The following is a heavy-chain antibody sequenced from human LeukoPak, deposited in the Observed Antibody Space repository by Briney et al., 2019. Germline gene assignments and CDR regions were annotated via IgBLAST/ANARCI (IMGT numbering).Heavy chain of an antibody. J-gene: IGHJ4*02. V-gene: IGHV1-24*01. Sequence: ASVKVSYKVSGYTLTELSMHWVRQAPGKGLEWMGGFYPEDGETIYAQKFQGRVTMTEDTSTDTAYMELSSLRSEDTAVYYCATDRLGYCSSTSCYFDYWGQGTLVTVSS. D-gene: IGHD2-2*01. CDR3: ATDRLGYCSSTSCYFDY. CDR2: FYPEDGET. CDR1: GYTLTELS.